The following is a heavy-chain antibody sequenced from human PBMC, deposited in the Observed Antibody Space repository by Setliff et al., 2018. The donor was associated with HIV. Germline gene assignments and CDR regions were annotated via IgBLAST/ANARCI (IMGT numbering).Heavy chain of an antibody. D-gene: IGHD3-10*01. Sequence: PGGSLRLSCAASGFRINNYDMNWVRQAPGKGLEWISHISSSGSTIYYADSVKGRFTISRDNAKNSLYLQMNSLRAEDTAVYFRASTGLLLPRFGASYYYYGMDVWGQGTTVTISS. CDR2: ISSSGSTI. V-gene: IGHV3-48*03. J-gene: IGHJ6*02. CDR3: ASTGLLLPRFGASYYYYGMDV. CDR1: GFRINNYD.